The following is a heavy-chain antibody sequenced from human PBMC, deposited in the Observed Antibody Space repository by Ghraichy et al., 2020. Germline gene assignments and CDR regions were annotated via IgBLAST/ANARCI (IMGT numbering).Heavy chain of an antibody. CDR1: GGSFSDYY. J-gene: IGHJ6*03. Sequence: SETLSLTWAVYGGSFSDYYWSWIRQPAGKGLEWIGEINHSGNTNYNPSLKSRVTISVDTSKNQFSLKLSSVTAADTAVYYCARGVVPAANYYYYYMHGWGKASTVSVYS. D-gene: IGHD2-2*01. V-gene: IGHV4-34*01. CDR2: INHSGNT. CDR3: ARGVVPAANYYYYYMHG.